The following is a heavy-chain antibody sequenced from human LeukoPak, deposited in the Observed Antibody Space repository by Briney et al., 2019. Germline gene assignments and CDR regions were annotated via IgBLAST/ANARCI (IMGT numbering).Heavy chain of an antibody. CDR1: GFTFSSYS. Sequence: PGGSLRLSCAASGFTFSSYSMNWVRQAPGKGLEWVSSISSSSSYIYYADSVKGRFTISRDNAENSLYLQMNSLRAEDTAVYYCARDSGTAMVYYYYYYMDVWGKGTTVTASS. J-gene: IGHJ6*03. D-gene: IGHD5-18*01. V-gene: IGHV3-21*01. CDR2: ISSSSSYI. CDR3: ARDSGTAMVYYYYYYMDV.